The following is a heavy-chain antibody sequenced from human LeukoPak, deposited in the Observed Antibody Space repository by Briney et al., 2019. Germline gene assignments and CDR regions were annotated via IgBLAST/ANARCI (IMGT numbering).Heavy chain of an antibody. J-gene: IGHJ6*02. CDR1: GFTFSSYA. V-gene: IGHV3-7*03. CDR3: ARNNGMDV. CDR2: VNRDGSET. Sequence: GGSLRLSCAASGFTFSSYAMNWVRQVPGRGPEWVANVNRDGSETYYLDSVKGRFTISKDNAKNSLYLQMNSLRAEDTALYHCARNNGMDVWGQGTTVIVSS.